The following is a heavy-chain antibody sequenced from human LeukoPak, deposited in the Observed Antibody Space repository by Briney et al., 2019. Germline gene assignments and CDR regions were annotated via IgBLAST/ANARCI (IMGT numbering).Heavy chain of an antibody. CDR1: GGSISSGGYS. CDR2: IYHSGST. J-gene: IGHJ5*02. D-gene: IGHD3-10*01. CDR3: ARGGRGRFDP. V-gene: IGHV4-30-2*01. Sequence: SQTLSLTCAVSGGSISSGGYSWSWIRQPPGKGLEWIGYIYHSGSTNYNPSLKSRVTISVDTSKNQFSLKLSSVTAADTAVYYCARGGRGRFDPWGQGTLVTVSS.